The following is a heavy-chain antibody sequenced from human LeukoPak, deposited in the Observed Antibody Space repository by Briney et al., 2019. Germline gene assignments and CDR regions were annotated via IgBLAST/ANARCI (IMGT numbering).Heavy chain of an antibody. J-gene: IGHJ3*02. D-gene: IGHD3-3*01. Sequence: PETLSLTCTVSGGSISSYYWSWIRQPPGKGLEWIGYIYYSGSTNYNPSLKSRVTISVDTSKNQFSLKLSSVTAADTAVYYCARESNLFGVADDAFDIWGQGTMVTVSS. V-gene: IGHV4-59*01. CDR2: IYYSGST. CDR1: GGSISSYY. CDR3: ARESNLFGVADDAFDI.